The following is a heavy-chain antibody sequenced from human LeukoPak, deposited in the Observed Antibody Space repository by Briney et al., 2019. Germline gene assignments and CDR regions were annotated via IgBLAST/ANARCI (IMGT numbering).Heavy chain of an antibody. CDR3: AKGGNQLLLLSGADV. V-gene: IGHV3-30*18. J-gene: IGHJ6*02. CDR1: GFTFSSYG. Sequence: PGGSLRLSCAASGFTFSSYGMHWVRQAPGKGLEWVAVISYDGSNKYYADSVKGRFTISRDNSKNTLYLQMNSLRAEDTAVYYCAKGGNQLLLLSGADVWGQGTTVTVSS. CDR2: ISYDGSNK. D-gene: IGHD2/OR15-2a*01.